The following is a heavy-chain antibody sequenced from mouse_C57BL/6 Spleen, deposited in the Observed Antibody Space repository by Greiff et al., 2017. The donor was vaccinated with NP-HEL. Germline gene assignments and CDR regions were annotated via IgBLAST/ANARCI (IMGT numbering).Heavy chain of an antibody. V-gene: IGHV1-61*01. Sequence: QVQLQQPGAELVRPGSSVKLSCKASGYTFTSYWMDWVKQRPGQGLEWIGNIYPSDSETHYNQKFKDKATLTVDKSSSTAYMQLSSLTSEDSAVYYCARRGVTTWYFDVWGTGTTVTVSS. J-gene: IGHJ1*03. CDR2: IYPSDSET. CDR3: ARRGVTTWYFDV. CDR1: GYTFTSYW. D-gene: IGHD1-1*01.